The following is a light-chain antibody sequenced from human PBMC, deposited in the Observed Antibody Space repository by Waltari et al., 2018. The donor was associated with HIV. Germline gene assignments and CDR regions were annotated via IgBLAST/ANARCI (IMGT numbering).Light chain of an antibody. Sequence: QSVLTQPPSASGTPGQRVTISCSGSSSHIGRNTVNWYQQLPGTAPKLLIYSNNPRPSGVPDRFSGSKSGTSASLAISGLQSEDEADYYCAAWDDSLNGYVFGSGTKVTVL. J-gene: IGLJ1*01. CDR3: AAWDDSLNGYV. V-gene: IGLV1-44*01. CDR2: SNN. CDR1: SSHIGRNT.